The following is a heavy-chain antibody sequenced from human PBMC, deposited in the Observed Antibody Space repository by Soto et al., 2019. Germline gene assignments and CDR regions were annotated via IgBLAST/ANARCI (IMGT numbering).Heavy chain of an antibody. V-gene: IGHV3-23*01. D-gene: IGHD3-22*01. CDR1: GFTISCYA. CDR2: ISGSGGST. CDR3: AKSMYYYDSSGYYKYYFDY. Sequence: EVQLLESGGGLVQPGGSLRLSCAASGFTISCYAMSWVRQAPGKGLEWVSAISGSGGSTYYADSVKGRFTISRDNSKNTLYLQMNSLRAEDTAVHYCAKSMYYYDSSGYYKYYFDYWGQGTLVTVSS. J-gene: IGHJ4*02.